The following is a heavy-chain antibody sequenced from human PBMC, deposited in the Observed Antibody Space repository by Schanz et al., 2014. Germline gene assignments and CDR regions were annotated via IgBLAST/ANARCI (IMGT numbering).Heavy chain of an antibody. CDR3: ARDRWDWNNAFDI. D-gene: IGHD1-1*01. CDR2: ISGDGTTT. CDR1: GFTFSVYW. J-gene: IGHJ3*02. V-gene: IGHV3-74*01. Sequence: EVQLVESGGGLVQPGGSLRLSCAASGFTFSVYWMHWVRQPPGKGLVSVSRISGDGTTTSYADSVKGRFTISRDNSKNTLYLQMNSLRAEDTAVYYCARDRWDWNNAFDIWGQGTMVTVSS.